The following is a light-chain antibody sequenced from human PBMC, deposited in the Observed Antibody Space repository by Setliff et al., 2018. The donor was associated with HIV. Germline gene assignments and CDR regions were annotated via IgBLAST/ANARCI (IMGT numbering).Light chain of an antibody. CDR1: SSDVGGYNY. V-gene: IGLV2-14*03. Sequence: QSVLTQPASVSGSPGQSITISCTATSSDVGGYNYVSWYQQHPGKAPKLMISAVSNRPSGVSNRFSGSKSGNTASLTISGLQAEDEADYYCSSYTSITPLYVFGTGTKVTVL. CDR2: AVS. J-gene: IGLJ1*01. CDR3: SSYTSITPLYV.